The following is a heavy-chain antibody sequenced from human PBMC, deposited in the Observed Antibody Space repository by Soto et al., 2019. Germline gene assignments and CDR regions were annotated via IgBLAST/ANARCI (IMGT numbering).Heavy chain of an antibody. V-gene: IGHV3-23*01. CDR2: ISGSGGGT. D-gene: IGHD6-19*01. CDR1: GFIFRSYV. Sequence: GGSLRLSCAASGFIFRSYVMNWVRQAPGKGLEWVSVISGSGGGTYYADSVKGRFTISRDNSNNKLYLQMNSLRAEDTAVYYCAKTPQWLAVVAGFDYWGQGTLVTVSS. CDR3: AKTPQWLAVVAGFDY. J-gene: IGHJ4*02.